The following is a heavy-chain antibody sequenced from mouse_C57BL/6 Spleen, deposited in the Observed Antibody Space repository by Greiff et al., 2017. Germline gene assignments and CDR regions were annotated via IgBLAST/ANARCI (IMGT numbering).Heavy chain of an antibody. J-gene: IGHJ2*01. CDR3: AREGTTVVASSFDY. V-gene: IGHV1-26*01. Sequence: VQLQQSGPELVKPGASVKISCKASGYTFTDYYMNWVKQSHGKSLEWIGDINPNNGGTSYNQKFKGKATLTVDKSSSTAYMELRSLTSEDSAVYYCAREGTTVVASSFDYWGQGTTLTVSS. CDR2: INPNNGGT. D-gene: IGHD1-1*01. CDR1: GYTFTDYY.